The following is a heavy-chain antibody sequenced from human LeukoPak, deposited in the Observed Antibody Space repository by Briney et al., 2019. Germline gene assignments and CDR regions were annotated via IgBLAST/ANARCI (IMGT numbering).Heavy chain of an antibody. J-gene: IGHJ4*02. V-gene: IGHV3-48*03. CDR2: ISSSGSTI. CDR3: VKLVGVGELFWGHFLEDF. CDR1: GFTFSSYE. Sequence: GGSLRLSRAASGFTFSSYEMNWVRQAPGKGLEWVSYISSSGSTIYYADSVKGRFTISRDNSKNTLYLQMNSLRAEDTAVYYCVKLVGVGELFWGHFLEDFWGQGTLVTVSS. D-gene: IGHD3-10*01.